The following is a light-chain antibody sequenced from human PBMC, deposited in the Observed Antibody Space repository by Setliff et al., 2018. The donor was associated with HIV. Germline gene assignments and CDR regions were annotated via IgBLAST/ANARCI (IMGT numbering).Light chain of an antibody. CDR1: NLGDKY. J-gene: IGLJ1*01. Sequence: SYELTQPPSVSVSPGQTASITCSGDNLGDKYACWYQQKPGQSPLLVIYQDTKRPSGIPERFSGSNSGNTATLTISGTQSVDEADYYCQAWDTTTNYVFGTGTK. CDR3: QAWDTTTNYV. CDR2: QDT. V-gene: IGLV3-1*01.